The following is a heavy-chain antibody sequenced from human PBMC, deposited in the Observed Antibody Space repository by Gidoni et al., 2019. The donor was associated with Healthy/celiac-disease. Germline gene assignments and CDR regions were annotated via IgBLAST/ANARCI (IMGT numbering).Heavy chain of an antibody. J-gene: IGHJ6*02. Sequence: GLEWIGSIYYSGSTYYNPSLKSRVTISVDTSKNQFSLKLSSVTAADTAVYYCARINLEWFTYGMDVWGQGTTVTVSS. V-gene: IGHV4-39*01. CDR3: ARINLEWFTYGMDV. CDR2: IYYSGST. D-gene: IGHD3-3*01.